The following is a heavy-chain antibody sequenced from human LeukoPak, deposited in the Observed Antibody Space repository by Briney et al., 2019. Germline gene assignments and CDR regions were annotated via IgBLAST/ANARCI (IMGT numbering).Heavy chain of an antibody. J-gene: IGHJ4*02. Sequence: SETLSLTCAVSGYSISSGYYWGWIRQPPGKGLEWIGSIYYSGSTYYNPSLKSRVTISVGTSKNQFSLKLSSVTAADMAVYYCARVATTTNPPQRPFDYWGQGTLVTVSS. CDR3: ARVATTTNPPQRPFDY. CDR2: IYYSGST. D-gene: IGHD5-12*01. CDR1: GYSISSGYY. V-gene: IGHV4-38-2*01.